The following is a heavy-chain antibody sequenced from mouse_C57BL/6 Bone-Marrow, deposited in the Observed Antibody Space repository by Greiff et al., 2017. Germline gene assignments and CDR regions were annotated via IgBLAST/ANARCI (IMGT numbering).Heavy chain of an antibody. CDR2: IYPRSGNT. Sequence: QVQLQQSGAELARSGASVKLSCKASGYTFTSYGISWVKQRTGQGLEWIGEIYPRSGNTYYNEKFKGKATLTADKSSSTAYMELRSLTSEDSAVYFCARGYYGSSLNWYCDVWGTGTTVTVSS. J-gene: IGHJ1*03. CDR1: GYTFTSYG. V-gene: IGHV1-81*01. CDR3: ARGYYGSSLNWYCDV. D-gene: IGHD1-1*01.